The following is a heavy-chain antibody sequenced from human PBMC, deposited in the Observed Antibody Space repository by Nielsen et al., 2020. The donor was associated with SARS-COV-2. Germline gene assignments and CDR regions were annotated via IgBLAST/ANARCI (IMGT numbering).Heavy chain of an antibody. CDR1: GYSFTSYW. CDR2: IYPGDSDT. Sequence: GESLKISCQGSGYSFTSYWIGWVRQMPGKGLEWMGIIYPGDSDTRYSPSFQGQVTISADKSISTAYLQWSSLKASDTAMYYCASRYYDSSGYSPAFDIWGQGTMVTVSS. D-gene: IGHD3-22*01. J-gene: IGHJ3*02. V-gene: IGHV5-51*01. CDR3: ASRYYDSSGYSPAFDI.